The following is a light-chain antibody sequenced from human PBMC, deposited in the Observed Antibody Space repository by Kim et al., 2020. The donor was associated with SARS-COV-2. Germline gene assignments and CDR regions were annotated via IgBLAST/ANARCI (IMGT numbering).Light chain of an antibody. J-gene: IGLJ2*01. CDR2: SNN. Sequence: ELTQPPSASGTPGQRVIISCSGSGPHIGSNAISWYQQFPGTAPKLLIYSNNQRPSGVPDRVSGSKSGTSASLAISGLQSEDEADYYCAAWDDSLRGPVFGGGTQLTVL. CDR1: GPHIGSNA. CDR3: AAWDDSLRGPV. V-gene: IGLV1-44*01.